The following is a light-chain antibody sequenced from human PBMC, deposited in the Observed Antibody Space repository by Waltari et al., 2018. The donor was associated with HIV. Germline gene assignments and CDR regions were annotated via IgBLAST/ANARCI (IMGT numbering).Light chain of an antibody. CDR1: SSDVGSYNV. CDR2: EDN. J-gene: IGLJ3*02. Sequence: QSALTQPASVSGSPGQSITISCTGTSSDVGSYNVVSWYQQHPGKAPKLMIYEDNKRPSGVSNRFSGSKSGNMASLTISGLQAEDEADYSCCSYAGSSTWVFGGGTKLTVL. CDR3: CSYAGSSTWV. V-gene: IGLV2-23*01.